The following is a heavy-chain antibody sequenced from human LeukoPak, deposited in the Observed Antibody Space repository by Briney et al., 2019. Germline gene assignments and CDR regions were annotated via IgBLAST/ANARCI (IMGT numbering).Heavy chain of an antibody. CDR1: GFTFSSYS. V-gene: IGHV3-21*04. J-gene: IGHJ4*02. CDR3: ARDATYCSSTSCSMGFDY. Sequence: GGSLRLSCAASGFTFSSYSMNWVRQAPGEGLEWVSSISSSSSYIYYADSVKGRFTISRDNAKNSLYLQMNSLRAEDTAVYYCARDATYCSSTSCSMGFDYWGQGTLVTVSS. D-gene: IGHD2-2*01. CDR2: ISSSSSYI.